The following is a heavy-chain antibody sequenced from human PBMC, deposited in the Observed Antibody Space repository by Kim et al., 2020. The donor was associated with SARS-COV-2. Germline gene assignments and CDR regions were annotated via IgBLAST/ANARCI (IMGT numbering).Heavy chain of an antibody. D-gene: IGHD6-6*01. V-gene: IGHV3-11*03. CDR2: ISGSGTDT. J-gene: IGHJ4*02. Sequence: GGSLRLSCAASGFTFGDYYMTWIRQTPGKGLEWLSYISGSGTDTSYADSVKGRFTISRDNANNLLYLQMDSLRADDTAVYYCARFARSPQHWGQGNLVTVFS. CDR3: ARFARSPQH. CDR1: GFTFGDYY.